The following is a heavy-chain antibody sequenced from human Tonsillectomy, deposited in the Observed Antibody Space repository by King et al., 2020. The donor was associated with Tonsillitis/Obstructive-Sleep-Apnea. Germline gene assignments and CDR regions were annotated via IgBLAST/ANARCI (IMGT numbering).Heavy chain of an antibody. J-gene: IGHJ4*02. CDR1: GFTFYDYG. D-gene: IGHD2-2*02. V-gene: IGHV3-20*04. CDR3: AGEAYCSSTSCYRGDFDY. Sequence: VQLVESGGGVVRPGGALRLSCAASGFTFYDYGMSWVRQAPGKGLEGVSGINWNGGSTGYSDSVKGRFTISRDNAKNSLYLQMNSLRGEDKALHYCAGEAYCSSTSCYRGDFDYWGQGTLVTVSS. CDR2: INWNGGST.